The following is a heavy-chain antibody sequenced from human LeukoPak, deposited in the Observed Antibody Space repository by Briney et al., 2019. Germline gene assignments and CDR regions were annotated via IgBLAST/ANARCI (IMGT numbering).Heavy chain of an antibody. CDR2: IRYDGSNK. CDR3: AKSHDYSIRPIDY. V-gene: IGHV3-30*02. D-gene: IGHD4-11*01. CDR1: GFTFSSYG. J-gene: IGHJ4*02. Sequence: GGSLRLSCAASGFTFSSYGMHWVRQAPGKGLEWVAFIRYDGSNKYYADSVKGRFTISRDNSKNTLYLQMNSLRAEDTAVYYCAKSHDYSIRPIDYWGQGTLVTVSS.